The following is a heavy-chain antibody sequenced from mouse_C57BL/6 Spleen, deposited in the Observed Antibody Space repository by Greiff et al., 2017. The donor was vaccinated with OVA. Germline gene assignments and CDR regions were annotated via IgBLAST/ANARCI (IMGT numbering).Heavy chain of an antibody. CDR3: TRKGTTVVAPYYFDY. CDR1: GYTFTSYW. D-gene: IGHD1-1*01. Sequence: VQLQQSGTVLARPGASVKMSCKTSGYTFTSYWMHWVKQRPGQGLEWIGAIYPGNSDTSYNQKFKGKAKLTAVTSASTAYMELSSLTNEDSAVYYGTRKGTTVVAPYYFDYWGKGTTLTVSS. CDR2: IYPGNSDT. J-gene: IGHJ2*01. V-gene: IGHV1-5*01.